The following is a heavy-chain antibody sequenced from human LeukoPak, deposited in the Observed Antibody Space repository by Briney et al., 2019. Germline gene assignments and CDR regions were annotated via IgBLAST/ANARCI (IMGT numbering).Heavy chain of an antibody. CDR1: GFTVKDNF. V-gene: IGHV3-53*01. Sequence: GGSLRLSCAASGFTVKDNFMSWVRQAPGKGLEWVSVLYSGGATYYADSVKGRFTISRDNAKNSLYLQMNSLRAEDTAVYYCARGRRLLSQFDYWGQGTLVTVSS. CDR3: ARGRRLLSQFDY. D-gene: IGHD3-10*01. J-gene: IGHJ4*02. CDR2: LYSGGAT.